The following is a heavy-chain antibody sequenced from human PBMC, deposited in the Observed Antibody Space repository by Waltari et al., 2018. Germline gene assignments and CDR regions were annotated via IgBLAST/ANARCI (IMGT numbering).Heavy chain of an antibody. Sequence: QVQLQESGPGLVKPSETLSLTCTVSGGSISSHYWSWIRQPPGKGLEWIGYIYYSGSTNYNPSLKSRVTISVDTSKNQFSLKLSSVTAADKAVYYCARVAGYCTNGVCRDPYMDVWGKGTTVTVSS. D-gene: IGHD2-8*01. V-gene: IGHV4-59*11. J-gene: IGHJ6*03. CDR3: ARVAGYCTNGVCRDPYMDV. CDR1: GGSISSHY. CDR2: IYYSGST.